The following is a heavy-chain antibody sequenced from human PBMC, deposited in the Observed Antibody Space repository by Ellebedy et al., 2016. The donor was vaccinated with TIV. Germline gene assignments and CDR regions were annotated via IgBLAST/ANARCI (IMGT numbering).Heavy chain of an antibody. Sequence: PGGSLRLSCAASGFIVSSDYMTWVRQAPGKGLEWVSVIYSGGNTYYAGSVKGRFTISRDNIKNMVFLQMNSLRGEDTAVYYCARGIVYPPALGVWGQGTTVTVTS. D-gene: IGHD2-15*01. CDR3: ARGIVYPPALGV. CDR1: GFIVSSDY. V-gene: IGHV3-66*01. CDR2: IYSGGNT. J-gene: IGHJ6*02.